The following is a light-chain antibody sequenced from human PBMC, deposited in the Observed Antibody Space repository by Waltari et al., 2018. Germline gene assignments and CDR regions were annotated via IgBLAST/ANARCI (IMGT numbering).Light chain of an antibody. CDR2: DAS. CDR1: QSVSGY. J-gene: IGKJ1*01. CDR3: QQRSNGPRT. V-gene: IGKV3-11*01. Sequence: CRASQSVSGYLVWYQQKPCQAPRLLIYDASSRAAGIPARFSGSESGTEFTLTISRLEPEGFAVYYCQQRSNGPRTFGQGTKVEI.